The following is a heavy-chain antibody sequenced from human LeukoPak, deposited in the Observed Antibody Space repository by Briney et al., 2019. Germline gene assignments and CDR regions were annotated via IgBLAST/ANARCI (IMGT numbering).Heavy chain of an antibody. D-gene: IGHD1-26*01. CDR3: VMDGSYYALDY. Sequence: GGSLRLSCAASGFTFSSYAMHRVRQAPGKGLEWVAVISYDGSNKYYADSVKGRFTISRDNAKNSLYLQMNSLRAEDTAVYYCVMDGSYYALDYWGQGTLVTVSS. CDR1: GFTFSSYA. V-gene: IGHV3-30-3*01. CDR2: ISYDGSNK. J-gene: IGHJ4*02.